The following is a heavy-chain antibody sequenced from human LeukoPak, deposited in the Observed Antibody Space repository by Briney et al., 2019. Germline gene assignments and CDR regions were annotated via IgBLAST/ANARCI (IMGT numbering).Heavy chain of an antibody. J-gene: IGHJ4*02. V-gene: IGHV1-2*02. CDR3: ARGAGEVIFYY. CDR1: GYTFTAYH. CDR2: INPNSGDT. Sequence: ASVKVSCKASGYTFTAYHMHWARQAPGQGLEWMGWINPNSGDTNYAQKFQGRVTMTRDTSISTAYMELSRLSSDDTAVYYCARGAGEVIFYYWGQGTLVTVSS. D-gene: IGHD3-3*01.